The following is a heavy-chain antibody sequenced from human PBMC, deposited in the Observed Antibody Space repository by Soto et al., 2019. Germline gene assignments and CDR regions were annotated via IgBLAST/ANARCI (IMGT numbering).Heavy chain of an antibody. Sequence: ASVKVSCKASGYTFTSYGISWVRQAPGQGLEWMGWISAYNGNTNYAQKLQGRVTMTTDTSTSTAYMELRSLRSDDTAVYYCARDSTLSGYDNWRLGQGYYYGMDVWGQGTTVTVYS. V-gene: IGHV1-18*04. D-gene: IGHD5-12*01. CDR3: ARDSTLSGYDNWRLGQGYYYGMDV. J-gene: IGHJ6*02. CDR1: GYTFTSYG. CDR2: ISAYNGNT.